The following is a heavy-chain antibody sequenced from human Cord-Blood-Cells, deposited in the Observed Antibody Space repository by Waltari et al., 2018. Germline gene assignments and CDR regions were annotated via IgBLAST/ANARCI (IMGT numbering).Heavy chain of an antibody. V-gene: IGHV4-39*01. J-gene: IGHJ3*02. CDR3: AVATMVRDAFDI. D-gene: IGHD5-12*01. Sequence: QLQLQESGPGLVKPSETLSLTCTVSGGSISSSSYYWGWIRQPPGKGLEWIGSIYYSGGTYYNPSLKSRVTISVDTSKNQFSLKLSSVTAADTAVYYCAVATMVRDAFDIWGQGTMVTVSS. CDR2: IYYSGGT. CDR1: GGSISSSSYY.